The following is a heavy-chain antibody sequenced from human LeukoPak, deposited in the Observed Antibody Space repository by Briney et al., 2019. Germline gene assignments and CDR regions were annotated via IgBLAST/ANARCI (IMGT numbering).Heavy chain of an antibody. D-gene: IGHD2-15*01. CDR2: IIPILGIA. CDR3: ARDCSGGSCYSVPPH. CDR1: GGTFSSYA. V-gene: IGHV1-69*04. Sequence: SVKVSCKASGGTFSSYAISWVRQAPGQGLEWMGRIIPILGIANYAQKFQGRVTITADKSASTAYMELSSLRSEDTAVYYCARDCSGGSCYSVPPHWGQGTLVTVSS. J-gene: IGHJ1*01.